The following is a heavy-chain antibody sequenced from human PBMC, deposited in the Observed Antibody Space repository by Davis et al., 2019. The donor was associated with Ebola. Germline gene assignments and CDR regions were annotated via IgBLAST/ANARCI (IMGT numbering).Heavy chain of an antibody. CDR3: ARGSAVTADAFDL. CDR1: GFTFSSYA. D-gene: IGHD6-19*01. V-gene: IGHV3-30-3*01. Sequence: PGGSLRLSCAASGFTFSSYAIHWVRQAPGKGLEWVALLSFAGSTEFYVESVKGRFTISGDISKNTLYLQMNSLRSEDTATYFCARGSAVTADAFDLWGQGTLVTVSP. CDR2: LSFAGSTE. J-gene: IGHJ3*01.